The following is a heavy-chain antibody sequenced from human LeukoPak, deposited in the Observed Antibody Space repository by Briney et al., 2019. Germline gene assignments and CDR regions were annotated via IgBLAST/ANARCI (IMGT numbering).Heavy chain of an antibody. CDR3: ARKRVVKHRGAFDI. J-gene: IGHJ3*02. D-gene: IGHD3-22*01. Sequence: SETLSLTCAVYGGSFSAYYWSWIRQPPERGREWIGEINNSGSTNYNTYLKSRVTISVDTSKNQFSMTLSSVTAADTAVYYCARKRVVKHRGAFDIWGQGTMVTVSS. CDR2: INNSGST. V-gene: IGHV4-34*01. CDR1: GGSFSAYY.